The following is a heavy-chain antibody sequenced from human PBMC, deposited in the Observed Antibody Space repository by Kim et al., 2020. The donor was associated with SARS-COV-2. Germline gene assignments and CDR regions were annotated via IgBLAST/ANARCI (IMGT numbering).Heavy chain of an antibody. D-gene: IGHD3-10*01. CDR2: INTNTGNP. Sequence: ASVKVSCKASGYTFTSYAMNWVRQAPGQGLEWMGWINTNTGNPTYAQGFTGRFVFSLDTSVSTAYLQISSLKAEDTAVYYCARGRHPHYGSGSYSFLLREYNWFDPWGQGTLVTVSS. CDR1: GYTFTSYA. V-gene: IGHV7-4-1*02. CDR3: ARGRHPHYGSGSYSFLLREYNWFDP. J-gene: IGHJ5*02.